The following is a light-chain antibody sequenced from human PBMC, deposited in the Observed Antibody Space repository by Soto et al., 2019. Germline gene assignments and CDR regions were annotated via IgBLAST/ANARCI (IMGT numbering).Light chain of an antibody. CDR1: QSLLFSTNNKNY. CDR2: WAS. V-gene: IGKV4-1*01. Sequence: DIVMTQFPDSLAVSPGERATFNCKSSQSLLFSTNNKNYLAWYQQKLGQPPKLLIYWASARDSGVPERFSGSGSETNFTLTISTVQAEDVAVYYCQQYFATPLTFGGGTKVDIK. CDR3: QQYFATPLT. J-gene: IGKJ4*01.